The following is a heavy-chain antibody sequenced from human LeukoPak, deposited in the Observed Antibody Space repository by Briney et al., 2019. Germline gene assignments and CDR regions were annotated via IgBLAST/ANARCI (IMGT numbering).Heavy chain of an antibody. CDR1: GYTFTSYD. V-gene: IGHV1-8*01. CDR2: MNPNSGNT. D-gene: IGHD6-13*01. CDR3: ASTGIAAAGTTFDY. J-gene: IGHJ4*02. Sequence: ASVKVSCKASGYTFTSYDINWVRQATGQGLEWMGWMNPNSGNTGYAQKFQGGVTMTRNTSISTAYMELSSLRSEDTAVYYCASTGIAAAGTTFDYWGQGTLVTVSS.